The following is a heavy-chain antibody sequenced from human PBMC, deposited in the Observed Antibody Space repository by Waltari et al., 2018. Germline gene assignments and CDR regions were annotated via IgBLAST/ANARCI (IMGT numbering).Heavy chain of an antibody. CDR1: GGSFSGYY. D-gene: IGHD1-26*01. V-gene: IGHV4-34*01. Sequence: QVQLQQWGAGLLKPSETLSLTCAVYGGSFSGYYWSWIRQPPGKGLEWIGEINHSGSTNYTPSLKSRVTISVDTSKNQFSLKLSSVTAADTAVYYCARTKSGSFLYNWFDPWGQGTLVTVSS. CDR2: INHSGST. CDR3: ARTKSGSFLYNWFDP. J-gene: IGHJ5*02.